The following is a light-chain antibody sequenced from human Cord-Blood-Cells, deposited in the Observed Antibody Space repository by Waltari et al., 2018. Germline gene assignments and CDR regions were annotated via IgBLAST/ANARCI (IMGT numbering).Light chain of an antibody. CDR3: NSRDSSGNHLV. Sequence: SSELTQDPAVSVALGQTVRITCQGDSLRSHYASWYPQKPGQAPVLVIYGKNNRPSGIPDRVSGSSAGNTASLTITGAQAEDEADYYCNSRDSSGNHLVFGGGTKLTVL. CDR1: SLRSHY. J-gene: IGLJ2*01. CDR2: GKN. V-gene: IGLV3-19*01.